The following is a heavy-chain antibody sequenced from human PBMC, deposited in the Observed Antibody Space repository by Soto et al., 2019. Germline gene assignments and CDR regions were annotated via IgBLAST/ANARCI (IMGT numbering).Heavy chain of an antibody. CDR3: ARGRRSSSWYWDNWSDP. J-gene: IGHJ5*02. CDR2: INHSGST. Sequence: SETLSLTCAVYGGSFSGYYWSWIRQPPGKGLEWIGEINHSGSTNYNPSLKSRVTISVDTSKNQFSLKLSSVTAADTAVYYCARGRRSSSWYWDNWSDPCGQATLVTLSS. D-gene: IGHD6-13*01. V-gene: IGHV4-34*01. CDR1: GGSFSGYY.